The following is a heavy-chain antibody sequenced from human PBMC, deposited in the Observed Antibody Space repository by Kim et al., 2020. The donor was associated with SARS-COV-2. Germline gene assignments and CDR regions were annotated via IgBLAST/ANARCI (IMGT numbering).Heavy chain of an antibody. Sequence: ETLSLTCIVSGGSISGSSYWWGWIRQPPGKGLEWIGSIFYSGTTHYNPSLTSRVTISVDTSRNQFSLSVSSVTAADTAVFYCARQLGDGSWGLHDWGQGT. J-gene: IGHJ4*02. D-gene: IGHD2-21*02. CDR3: ARQLGDGSWGLHD. V-gene: IGHV4-39*01. CDR2: IFYSGTT. CDR1: GGSISGSSYW.